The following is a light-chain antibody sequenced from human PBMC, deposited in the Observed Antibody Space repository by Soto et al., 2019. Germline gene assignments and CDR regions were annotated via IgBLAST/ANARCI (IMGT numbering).Light chain of an antibody. J-gene: IGKJ4*01. CDR1: QVIRND. CDR3: LQHNNYPPLT. Sequence: DIQMTQSPSSLSASVGDKITITCRASQVIRNDLAWYQQKPGKAPRRLIYAASSLQSGVPSRFSGSGSGTEFTLTISSLQPEDFATYYCLQHNNYPPLTFGGGTNVEIK. CDR2: AAS. V-gene: IGKV1-17*01.